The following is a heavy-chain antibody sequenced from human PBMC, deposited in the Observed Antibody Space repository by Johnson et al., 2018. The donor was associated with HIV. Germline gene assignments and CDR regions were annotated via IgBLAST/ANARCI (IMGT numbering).Heavy chain of an antibody. D-gene: IGHD6-19*01. CDR3: ARAVADGWFSHDVYDI. CDR1: GLSFSDYG. CDR2: ISFDGNLK. J-gene: IGHJ3*02. Sequence: QVQLVESGGGVVQPGKSLTLSCVVSGLSFSDYGIHWVRQAPGKGPEWVAVISFDGNLKKYADSVKGRFTISRDNSKNTLYLQMTSLRQDDTALYYCARAVADGWFSHDVYDIWGQGTMVTVSS. V-gene: IGHV3-30*03.